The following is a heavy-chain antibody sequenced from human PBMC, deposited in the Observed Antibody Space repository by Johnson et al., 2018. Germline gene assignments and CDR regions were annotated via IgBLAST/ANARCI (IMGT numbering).Heavy chain of an antibody. D-gene: IGHD4-17*01. CDR3: AKGRGGGYGDYSFAFDI. J-gene: IGHJ3*02. CDR1: GFTFSSYW. V-gene: IGHV3-30*18. Sequence: QVQLQESGGGLVQPGGSLRLSCAASGFTFSSYWMHWVRQAPGKGLVWVAVISYDGSNKYYADSVTGRFTISRYNSKNPLYLQMNSLGAEDTAVDYCAKGRGGGYGDYSFAFDIWGKGTMVTVSS. CDR2: ISYDGSNK.